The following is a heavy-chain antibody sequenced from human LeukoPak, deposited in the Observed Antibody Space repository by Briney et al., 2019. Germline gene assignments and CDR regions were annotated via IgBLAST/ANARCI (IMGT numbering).Heavy chain of an antibody. CDR2: IYSSGST. J-gene: IGHJ4*02. V-gene: IGHV3-53*01. Sequence: GESLRLSCAASGFTVSSNYMSWVRQAPGKGLEWVSVIYSSGSTYYADSVKGRFTISRDNSKNTLYLQMNSLRAEDTAVYYCARVAIYSSSWYLDYWGQGTLVTVSS. CDR1: GFTVSSNY. D-gene: IGHD6-13*01. CDR3: ARVAIYSSSWYLDY.